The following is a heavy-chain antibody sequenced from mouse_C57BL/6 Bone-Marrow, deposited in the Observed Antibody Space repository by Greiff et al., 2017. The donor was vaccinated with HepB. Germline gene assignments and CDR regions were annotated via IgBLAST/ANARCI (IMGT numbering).Heavy chain of an antibody. D-gene: IGHD1-1*01. V-gene: IGHV1-53*01. CDR3: TANYYYGSSPFDY. CDR2: INPSNGGT. CDR1: GYTFTSYW. J-gene: IGHJ2*01. Sequence: VQLQQSGTELVKPGDSVKLSCKASGYTFTSYWMHWVQQRPGQGLEWIGNINPSNGGTNYNEKFKSKATLTVDKASNTAYMQLSSLTSEDSAVYYCTANYYYGSSPFDYWGQGTTLTVSS.